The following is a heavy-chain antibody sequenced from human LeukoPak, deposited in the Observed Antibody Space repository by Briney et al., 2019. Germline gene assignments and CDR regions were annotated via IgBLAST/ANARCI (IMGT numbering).Heavy chain of an antibody. J-gene: IGHJ4*02. V-gene: IGHV4-30-2*01. CDR1: GGSISSYS. Sequence: PSETLSLTCTVSGGSISSYSWSWIRQPPGKGLEWIGYIYHSGSTYYNPSLKSRVTISVDRSKNQFSLKLSSVTAADTAVYYCARGPLFDYWGQGTLVTVSS. CDR2: IYHSGST. CDR3: ARGPLFDY.